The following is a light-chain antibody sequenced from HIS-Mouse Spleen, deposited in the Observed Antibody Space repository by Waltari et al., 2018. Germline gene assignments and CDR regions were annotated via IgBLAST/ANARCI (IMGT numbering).Light chain of an antibody. CDR1: QSVLYSSNTTNY. Sequence: DIVMTQSPDSLAVSLGERATINCKSSQSVLYSSNTTNYLAWYQQKPGQPPKLLIYWASTRESGVPDRFSGSGSGTDFTLTISSLQAEDVAVYYCQQYYSTPHTFGQGTKL. J-gene: IGKJ2*01. V-gene: IGKV4-1*01. CDR2: WAS. CDR3: QQYYSTPHT.